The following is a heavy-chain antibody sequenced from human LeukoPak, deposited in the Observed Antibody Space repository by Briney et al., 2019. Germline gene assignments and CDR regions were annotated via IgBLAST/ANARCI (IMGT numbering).Heavy chain of an antibody. D-gene: IGHD3-22*01. Sequence: ASVKVSCKASGYTFTGYYMHWVRQAPGQGLEWMGWISAYNGNTKYPQKVQGRVTMTTDTSTSTAYMELRSLRSDDTAVYYCARVASIGYDTRGNYVDLGYFEYWGQGALVTVSS. CDR2: ISAYNGNT. CDR1: GYTFTGYY. V-gene: IGHV1-18*04. CDR3: ARVASIGYDTRGNYVDLGYFEY. J-gene: IGHJ4*02.